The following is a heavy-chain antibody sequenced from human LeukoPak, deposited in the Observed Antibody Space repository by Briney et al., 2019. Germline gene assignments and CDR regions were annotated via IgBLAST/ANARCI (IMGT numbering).Heavy chain of an antibody. CDR2: IKHDGTQN. D-gene: IGHD6-13*01. CDR1: GFTFSSYW. V-gene: IGHV3-7*04. CDR3: ARLRPYSSDWYAYYGMDV. Sequence: GGSLRLSCVASGFTFSSYWMSWVRQAPGKGLEWVANIKHDGTQNYYVDSVKGRFTISRDNAKNSLYLQMNSLRAEGTAVYYCARLRPYSSDWYAYYGMDVWGQGTTVTVSS. J-gene: IGHJ6*02.